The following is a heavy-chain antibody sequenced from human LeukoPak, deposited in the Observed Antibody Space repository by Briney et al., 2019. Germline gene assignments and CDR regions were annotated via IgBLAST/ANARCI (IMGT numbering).Heavy chain of an antibody. J-gene: IGHJ3*02. Sequence: SVKVSCKASGGTFSSYAISWVRQAPGQGLEWMGRIIPILGIANYAQKFQGRVTITADKSTSTAYMELSSLRPEDTAVYYCAIPLGDSSPSDAFDIWGQGTMVTVSS. CDR3: AIPLGDSSPSDAFDI. CDR1: GGTFSSYA. V-gene: IGHV1-69*04. D-gene: IGHD4-17*01. CDR2: IIPILGIA.